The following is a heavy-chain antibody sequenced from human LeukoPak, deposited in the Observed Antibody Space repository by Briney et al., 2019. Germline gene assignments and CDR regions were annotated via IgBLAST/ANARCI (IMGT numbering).Heavy chain of an antibody. CDR2: ISDSGSTI. CDR3: AKDPNSSWYSGWFDP. V-gene: IGHV3-11*01. Sequence: GGSLRLSCAVSGFIFSNYYMSWVRQAPGKGLEWVSYISDSGSTIYYADSVKGRFSISRDNAKNSPYLQMNSLRAEDTAVYYCAKDPNSSWYSGWFDPWGQGTLVTVSS. D-gene: IGHD6-13*01. J-gene: IGHJ5*02. CDR1: GFIFSNYY.